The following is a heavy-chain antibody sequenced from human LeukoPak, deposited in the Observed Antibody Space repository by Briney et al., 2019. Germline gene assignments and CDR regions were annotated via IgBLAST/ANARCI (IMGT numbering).Heavy chain of an antibody. D-gene: IGHD6-13*01. J-gene: IGHJ5*02. CDR1: GGTFSNYA. V-gene: IGHV1-69*13. CDR3: ASGSDSSSWFRWFDP. Sequence: SVKVSCKASGGTFSNYAISWVRQAPGQGLEWMGGIIPIFGTANYAQKFQGRVTITADESTTTAYMELSSLRSEDSAVYYCASGSDSSSWFRWFDPWGQGTLVTVSS. CDR2: IIPIFGTA.